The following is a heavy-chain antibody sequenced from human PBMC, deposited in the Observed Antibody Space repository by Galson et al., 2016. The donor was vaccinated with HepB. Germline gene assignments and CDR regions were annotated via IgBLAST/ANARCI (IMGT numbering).Heavy chain of an antibody. CDR2: VYYSGIT. CDR1: GGSISSYY. CDR3: ARHDGSSGGAFDI. D-gene: IGHD6-13*01. J-gene: IGHJ3*02. V-gene: IGHV4-59*08. Sequence: ETLSLTCTVSGGSISSYYWSWMRQPPGNRLEWLGYVYYSGITNYSPSLKSRVTMSVDTSKNQVSLELTSVTAADTAVYHCARHDGSSGGAFDIWGQGVMVTVSS.